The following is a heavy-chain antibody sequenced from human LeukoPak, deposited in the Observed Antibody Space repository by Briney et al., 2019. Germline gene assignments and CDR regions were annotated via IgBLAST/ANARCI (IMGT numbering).Heavy chain of an antibody. CDR2: INPNSGGT. J-gene: IGHJ4*02. CDR1: GYTFTGYY. CDR3: ARGMGSGTYRRFDF. Sequence: WASVKVSCKASGYTFTGYYMHWVRQAPGQGLEWMGWINPNSGGTNYAQQFQGRVTMTRDTSINTAYMELNNLISDDTAVYYCARGMGSGTYRRFDFWGQGTLVTVSS. D-gene: IGHD3-10*01. V-gene: IGHV1-2*02.